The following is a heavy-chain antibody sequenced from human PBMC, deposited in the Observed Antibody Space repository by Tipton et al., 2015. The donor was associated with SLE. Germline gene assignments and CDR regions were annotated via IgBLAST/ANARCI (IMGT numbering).Heavy chain of an antibody. CDR2: IDPSDSYT. CDR3: ARKGAVAEVYYYGMDV. CDR1: GYSFTSYW. V-gene: IGHV5-10-1*01. D-gene: IGHD6-19*01. Sequence: GSLRLSCAASGYSFTSYWISWVRQMPGKGLEWMGRIDPSDSYTNYSPSFQGHVTISADKSISTAYLQWSSLKASDTAMYYCARKGAVAEVYYYGMDVWGQGTTVTVSS. J-gene: IGHJ6*02.